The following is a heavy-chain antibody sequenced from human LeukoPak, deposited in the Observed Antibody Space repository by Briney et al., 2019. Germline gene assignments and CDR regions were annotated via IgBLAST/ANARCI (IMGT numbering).Heavy chain of an antibody. J-gene: IGHJ4*02. D-gene: IGHD6-6*01. Sequence: ASVKVSCKASGYTFIDYYLQWVRQAPGQGLEWMGWIGPNSGGTNYAQKFQGRVTMTRDTSISTAYMELIRLRSADTAVYYCARVGRALTARSSFFDYWGQGTLVTVSS. CDR3: ARVGRALTARSSFFDY. CDR1: GYTFIDYY. V-gene: IGHV1-2*02. CDR2: IGPNSGGT.